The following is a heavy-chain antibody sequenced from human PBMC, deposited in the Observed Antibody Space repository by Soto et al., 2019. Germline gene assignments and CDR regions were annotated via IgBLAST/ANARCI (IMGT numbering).Heavy chain of an antibody. CDR3: ARGRSSNYVRLLSYYFDY. D-gene: IGHD4-4*01. CDR1: GGSFSGYY. Sequence: SETLSLTCAVYGGSFSGYYWSWIRQPPGKGLEWIGEINHSGSTNYNPSLKSRVTISVDTSKNQFSLKLSSVTAADTAVYYCARGRSSNYVRLLSYYFDYWGQGTLVTVSS. CDR2: INHSGST. V-gene: IGHV4-34*01. J-gene: IGHJ4*02.